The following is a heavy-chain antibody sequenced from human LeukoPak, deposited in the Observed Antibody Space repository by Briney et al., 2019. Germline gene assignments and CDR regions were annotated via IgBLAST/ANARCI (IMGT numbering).Heavy chain of an antibody. J-gene: IGHJ3*02. CDR2: ASNSGSST. D-gene: IGHD3-9*01. CDR3: AKGLTLSGHMSGYPFGAFET. CDR1: GFNFVFEA. Sequence: GGSLRLSCAASGFNFVFEAMTWVRQAPGKGLEWVSSASNSGSSTYARAVKGRFTISRDNSKNILYLQMSSLRVDDTAVYYCAKGLTLSGHMSGYPFGAFETWGQGTMVTVSS. V-gene: IGHV3-23*01.